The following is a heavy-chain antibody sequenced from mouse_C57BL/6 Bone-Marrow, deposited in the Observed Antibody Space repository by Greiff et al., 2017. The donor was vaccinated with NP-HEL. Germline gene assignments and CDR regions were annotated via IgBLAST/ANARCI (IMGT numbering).Heavy chain of an antibody. V-gene: IGHV10-3*01. D-gene: IGHD1-1*01. J-gene: IGHJ4*01. CDR3: VRNYYGSSYAMDY. CDR2: IRSKSSNYAT. Sequence: VQLKVSGGGLVQPKGSLKLSCAASGFTFNTYAMHWVRQAPGKGLEGVARIRSKSSNYATYYADSVKDRFTISRDDSQRMLYLQMNNLKTEDTAMYYCVRNYYGSSYAMDYWGQGTSVTVSS. CDR1: GFTFNTYA.